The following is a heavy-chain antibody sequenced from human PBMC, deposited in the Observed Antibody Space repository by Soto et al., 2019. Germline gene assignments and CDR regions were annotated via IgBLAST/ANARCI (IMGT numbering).Heavy chain of an antibody. Sequence: GESLKISCKGSGYSFTSYWISWVRQMPGKGLEWMGRIDPSDSYTNYSPSCQGHVTISAEKSTSTAYLQWSSRKASDTAMYYCARPQKTGHTAGSYYYSCTGRTVWAKGPRLTAPQ. J-gene: IGHJ6*04. CDR2: IDPSDSYT. CDR1: GYSFTSYW. V-gene: IGHV5-10-1*01. CDR3: ARPQKTGHTAGSYYYSCTGRTV. D-gene: IGHD5-18*01.